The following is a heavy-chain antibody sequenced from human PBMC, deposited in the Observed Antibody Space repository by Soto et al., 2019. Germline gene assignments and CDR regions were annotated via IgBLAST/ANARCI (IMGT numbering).Heavy chain of an antibody. CDR3: ARVNIAVAGTGEGYFDH. CDR2: IYTSGST. V-gene: IGHV4-4*07. D-gene: IGHD6-19*01. CDR1: GCSISSYS. Sequence: XETLSPTRPVSGCSISSYSWIWIRQPAGKGLEWIGRIYTSGSTNYNPSLKSRVTMSLDTSKNQFSLKLSSVTAADTAVYYCARVNIAVAGTGEGYFDHWGQGTLVTVSS. J-gene: IGHJ4*02.